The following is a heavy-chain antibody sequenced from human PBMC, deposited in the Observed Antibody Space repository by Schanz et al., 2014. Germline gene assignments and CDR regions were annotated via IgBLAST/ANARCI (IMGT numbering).Heavy chain of an antibody. CDR3: AREKRRTEVVLDH. J-gene: IGHJ4*02. CDR2: ITSGSAK. V-gene: IGHV3-11*01. CDR1: GITFSDYA. Sequence: VQLLESGGALEQPGGSLRLSCAASGITFSDYAMSWVRQAPGKGLEWVSYITSGSAKFYADSVKGRFTISRDNAKNSLYLQMNSLRAEDTAVYYCAREKRRTEVVLDHWGQGTLVTVS.